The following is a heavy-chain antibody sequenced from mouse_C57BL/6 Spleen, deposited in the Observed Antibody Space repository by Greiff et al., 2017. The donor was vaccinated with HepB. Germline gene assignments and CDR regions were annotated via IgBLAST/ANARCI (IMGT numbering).Heavy chain of an antibody. D-gene: IGHD2-2*01. CDR1: GFTFSSYT. J-gene: IGHJ3*01. CDR2: ISGGGGNT. CDR3: ARIPYGYDGGAWFAY. V-gene: IGHV5-9*01. Sequence: EVKLVESGGGLVKPGGSLKLSCAASGFTFSSYTMSWVRQTPEKRLEWVATISGGGGNTYYPDSVKGRFTISRDNAKNTLYLQMSSLRSEDTALYYCARIPYGYDGGAWFAYWGQGTLVTVSA.